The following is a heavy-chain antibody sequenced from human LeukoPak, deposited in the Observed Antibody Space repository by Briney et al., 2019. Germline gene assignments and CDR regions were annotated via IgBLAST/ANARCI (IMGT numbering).Heavy chain of an antibody. V-gene: IGHV3-11*03. CDR2: ISSSSTYT. CDR3: ARSLFPPSPPSLIGFAMNV. Sequence: NPGGSLRLSCAASGFSFRDYYMTWIRQAPGKGLEWVSYISSSSTYTHYADSVKGRFTISRDNAQNSLYLQMDRLRAEDTALYFCARSLFPPSPPSLIGFAMNVWGQGTTVTVSS. J-gene: IGHJ6*02. D-gene: IGHD2-2*01. CDR1: GFSFRDYY.